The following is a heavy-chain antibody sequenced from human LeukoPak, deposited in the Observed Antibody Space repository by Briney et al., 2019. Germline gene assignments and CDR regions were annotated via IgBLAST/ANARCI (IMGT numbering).Heavy chain of an antibody. Sequence: PGGSLRLSCAASGFTFSSYAMSWVRQAPGKGLEWVSAISGSGGSTYYADSVKGRFTISRDNSKNTLCLQMNSLRAEDTAVYYCAKSEVAGKALYFDYWGQGTLVTVSS. CDR1: GFTFSSYA. CDR2: ISGSGGST. CDR3: AKSEVAGKALYFDY. J-gene: IGHJ4*02. V-gene: IGHV3-23*01. D-gene: IGHD6-19*01.